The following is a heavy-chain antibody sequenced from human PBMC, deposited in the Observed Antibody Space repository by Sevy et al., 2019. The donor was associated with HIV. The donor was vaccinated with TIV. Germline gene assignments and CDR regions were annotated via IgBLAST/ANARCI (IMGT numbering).Heavy chain of an antibody. D-gene: IGHD3-22*01. CDR3: ARFSFYDNAWFDP. Sequence: SETLSLTCTVSGGSFTSGGYYWSWIRQHPGGGLEWIGYIYYSGSTYYNPSLKSRVTISVDTSKNQFSLKLSSVTAADTAVYYCARFSFYDNAWFDPWGQGTLVTVSS. CDR2: IYYSGST. J-gene: IGHJ5*02. V-gene: IGHV4-31*03. CDR1: GGSFTSGGYY.